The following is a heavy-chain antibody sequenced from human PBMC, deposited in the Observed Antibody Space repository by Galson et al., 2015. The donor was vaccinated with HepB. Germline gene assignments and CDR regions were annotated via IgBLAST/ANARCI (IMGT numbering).Heavy chain of an antibody. D-gene: IGHD6-19*01. J-gene: IGHJ2*01. Sequence: SVKVSCKASGYTFTGYYMHWVRQAPGQGLEWMGWINPNSGGTNYAQKLQGRVTMTRDTSISTAYMELSRLRSDDTAVYYCARDSFYSSGWVLWYFDLWGRGTLVTVSS. CDR2: INPNSGGT. CDR1: GYTFTGYY. V-gene: IGHV1-2*02. CDR3: ARDSFYSSGWVLWYFDL.